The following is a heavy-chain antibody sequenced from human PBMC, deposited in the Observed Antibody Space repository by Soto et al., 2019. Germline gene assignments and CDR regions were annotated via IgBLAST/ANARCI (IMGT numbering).Heavy chain of an antibody. D-gene: IGHD3-10*01. CDR3: ARDRYYGSGTYYNFYSGMDV. Sequence: SETLSLTCTVSGGSINSGDYYCIWVRQPPGKGLEWIGNIFHSGSTYYTPSLQSRVTISLDTSKNHFSLKLSSVTPADTAVYYCARDRYYGSGTYYNFYSGMDVWGQGTTVTVSS. V-gene: IGHV4-30-4*01. CDR2: IFHSGST. J-gene: IGHJ6*02. CDR1: GGSINSGDYY.